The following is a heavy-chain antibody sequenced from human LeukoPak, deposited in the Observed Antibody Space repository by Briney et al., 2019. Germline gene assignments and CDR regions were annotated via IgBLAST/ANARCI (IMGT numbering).Heavy chain of an antibody. CDR2: ISAYNPNP. V-gene: IGHV1-18*04. D-gene: IGHD5-24*01. CDR1: GYTFTSYY. Sequence: ASVKVSCKASGYTFTSYYMHWVRQAPGQGLEWMGWISAYNPNPEYAQKFQGRLTMTTDTPTTTAYMELRSLKADDTAVYYCARDVSPGMATILGNYWGQGTLVIVSS. J-gene: IGHJ4*02. CDR3: ARDVSPGMATILGNY.